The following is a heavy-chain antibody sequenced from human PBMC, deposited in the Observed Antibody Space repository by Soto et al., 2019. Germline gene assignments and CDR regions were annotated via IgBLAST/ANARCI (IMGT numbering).Heavy chain of an antibody. D-gene: IGHD3-3*01. J-gene: IGHJ6*03. V-gene: IGHV1-8*01. Sequence: ASVKVSCKASGYTFTSDDINWVRQATGQGLEWMGWMNPNSGNTGYAQKFQGRVTMTRNTSISTAYMELSSLRSEDTAVYYCARGGSYYDFWSGYYPYYYYMDVWGKGTTVTVSS. CDR3: ARGGSYYDFWSGYYPYYYYMDV. CDR1: GYTFTSDD. CDR2: MNPNSGNT.